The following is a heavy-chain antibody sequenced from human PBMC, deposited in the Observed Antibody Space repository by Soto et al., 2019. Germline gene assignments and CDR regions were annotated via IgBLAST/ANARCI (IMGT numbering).Heavy chain of an antibody. CDR2: IKRDGSTT. D-gene: IGHD6-6*01. Sequence: GGSLRLSCAASGFTFSDYWMHWVRQAPGKGLEWVSRIKRDGSTTNYADSVKGRFTISRDNSKNTLYLQMNSLRAEDTAVYYCARDMDSSSPPYYYYYGMDVWGQGTTVTVSS. V-gene: IGHV3-74*01. J-gene: IGHJ6*02. CDR3: ARDMDSSSPPYYYYYGMDV. CDR1: GFTFSDYW.